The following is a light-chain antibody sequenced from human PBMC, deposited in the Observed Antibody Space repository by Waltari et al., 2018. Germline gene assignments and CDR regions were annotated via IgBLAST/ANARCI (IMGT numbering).Light chain of an antibody. CDR1: TSYVGGYNS. V-gene: IGLV2-14*01. Sequence: QSALTQHASVSASPGQSTTTSCTATTSYVGGYNSVAWYQQHPGKAPKLMIYDVGKRPSGVSNRFSGSKSGNTASLTISGLQAEDEADYYCSSYTSSSTLVFGGGTKLTVL. CDR2: DVG. CDR3: SSYTSSSTLV. J-gene: IGLJ2*01.